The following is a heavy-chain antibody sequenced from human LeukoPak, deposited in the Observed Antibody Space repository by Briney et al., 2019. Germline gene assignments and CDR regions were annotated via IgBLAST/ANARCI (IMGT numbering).Heavy chain of an antibody. J-gene: IGHJ4*02. CDR2: INSDGSST. D-gene: IGHD3-10*01. CDR1: GFTFSSYW. V-gene: IGHV3-74*01. CDR3: ARDRAEPGDPIDY. Sequence: GGSLRLSCAASGFTFSSYWMHWVRHAPGKGLVWVSRINSDGSSTSYADSVKGRFTISRDNAKNTLYLQMNSLRAEDTAVYYCARDRAEPGDPIDYWGQGTLVTVSS.